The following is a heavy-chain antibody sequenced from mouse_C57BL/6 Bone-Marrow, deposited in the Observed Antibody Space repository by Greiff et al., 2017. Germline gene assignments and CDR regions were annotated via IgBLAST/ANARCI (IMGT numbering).Heavy chain of an antibody. CDR2: INYDGSST. V-gene: IGHV5-16*01. D-gene: IGHD2-4*01. CDR1: GFTFSDYY. J-gene: IGHJ4*01. Sequence: EVQVVESEGGLVQPGSSMKLSCTASGFTFSDYYMAWVRQVPEKGLEWVANINYDGSSTYYLDSLKSRFIISRDNAKNILYLQMSSLKSEDTATYYCAREGYDYDGAMDYWGQGTSVTVSS. CDR3: AREGYDYDGAMDY.